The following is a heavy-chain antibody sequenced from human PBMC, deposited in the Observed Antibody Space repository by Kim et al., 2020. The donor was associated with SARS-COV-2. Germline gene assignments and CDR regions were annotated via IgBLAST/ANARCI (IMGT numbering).Heavy chain of an antibody. V-gene: IGHV1-8*01. D-gene: IGHD2-2*02. Sequence: ASVKVSCKASGYTFTSYDINWVRQASGQGPEWMGWMNPNSGNTGYAQKFQGRVTMTRDTSISTAYMELNSLRSEDRAVYYCARGDRYCSSSSCYNYWGQGTLATVSS. CDR3: ARGDRYCSSSSCYNY. CDR2: MNPNSGNT. J-gene: IGHJ4*02. CDR1: GYTFTSYD.